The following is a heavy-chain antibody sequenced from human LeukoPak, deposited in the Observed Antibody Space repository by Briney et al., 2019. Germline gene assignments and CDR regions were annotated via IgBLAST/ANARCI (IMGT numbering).Heavy chain of an antibody. CDR1: GFTFSNAW. J-gene: IGHJ5*02. CDR3: ARTLGTQWLDP. Sequence: GGSLRLSCAASGFTFSNAWMSWVRQAPGKGLEWISYISSSGTYTNYVDSVKGRFTISRDNAKNSLFLQMNSLRAEDTAVYYCARTLGTQWLDPWGQGTLVTVSS. V-gene: IGHV3-11*03. CDR2: ISSSGTYT. D-gene: IGHD6-19*01.